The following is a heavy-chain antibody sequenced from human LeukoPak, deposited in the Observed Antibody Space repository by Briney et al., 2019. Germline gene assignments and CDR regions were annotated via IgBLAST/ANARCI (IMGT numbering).Heavy chain of an antibody. J-gene: IGHJ4*02. CDR3: ARGQSNPLHY. CDR1: GGSVSSGSYY. D-gene: IGHD4-11*01. CDR2: IYYSGST. Sequence: SETLSLTCTVSGGSVSSGSYYWSWIRQPPGKGLEWIGYIYYSGSTNYNPSLKSQVTISVDTSKNQFSLKLSSVTAADTAVYYCARGQSNPLHYWGQGTLVTVSS. V-gene: IGHV4-61*01.